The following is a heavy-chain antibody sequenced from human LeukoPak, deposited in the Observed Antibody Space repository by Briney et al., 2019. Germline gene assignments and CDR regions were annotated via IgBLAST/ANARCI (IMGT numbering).Heavy chain of an antibody. Sequence: HPGGSLRLSCVVSGFTFGSYEMNWVRQAPGKGLEWTSYISSSGSGSTIYYSDSVKGRFTICRDNAKNSLYLQMNSLRAEDTAVYYCAKVGPAVGYYYYMDVWGKGTTVTVSS. J-gene: IGHJ6*03. CDR3: AKVGPAVGYYYYMDV. CDR1: GFTFGSYE. V-gene: IGHV3-48*03. CDR2: ISSSGSGSTI. D-gene: IGHD4-23*01.